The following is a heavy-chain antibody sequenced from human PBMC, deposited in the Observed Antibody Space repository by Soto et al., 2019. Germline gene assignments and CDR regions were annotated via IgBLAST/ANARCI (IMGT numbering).Heavy chain of an antibody. CDR3: ARHPDSSSPNFQH. CDR1: GGSISSSSYS. J-gene: IGHJ1*01. CDR2: IYYSGST. V-gene: IGHV4-39*01. Sequence: QLQLQESCPGLVKPSETLSLTCTVSGGSISSSSYSWGWIRQPPGKGLEWIGSIYYSGSTYYNPSLRSRVTISVDTSKNRFSLKLSFVTAADAAVYYCARHPDSSSPNFQHWGQGTLVTVSS. D-gene: IGHD6-13*01.